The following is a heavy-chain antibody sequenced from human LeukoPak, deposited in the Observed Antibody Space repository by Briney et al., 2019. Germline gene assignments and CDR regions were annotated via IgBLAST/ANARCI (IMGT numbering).Heavy chain of an antibody. CDR3: ARDLGIADWFDP. V-gene: IGHV1-18*01. D-gene: IGHD6-13*01. CDR1: GYTFTSYG. CDR2: ISAYSGNT. J-gene: IGHJ5*02. Sequence: ASVKVSCKASGYTFTSYGISWVRQAPGQGLEWMGWISAYSGNTNYAQKLQGRVPMTTDTSTSTAYMELRSLRSDDTAVYYCARDLGIADWFDPWGQGTLVTVSS.